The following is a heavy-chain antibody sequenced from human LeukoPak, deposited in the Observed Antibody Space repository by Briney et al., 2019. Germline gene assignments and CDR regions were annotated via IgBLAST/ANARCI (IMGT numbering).Heavy chain of an antibody. Sequence: SETLSLNCTVSAGSISNSSYYWGWLRQPPGKGLEWLGSIYYSEGTYYNPSLNSLVTVSVDTSKNQFSRKLSSVTAADKSVSYGARAVYCGDGSGACFDDWGQGALVTAAS. J-gene: IGHJ4*02. V-gene: IGHV4-39*07. D-gene: IGHD2-21*02. CDR1: AGSISNSSYY. CDR3: ARAVYCGDGSGACFDD. CDR2: IYYSEGT.